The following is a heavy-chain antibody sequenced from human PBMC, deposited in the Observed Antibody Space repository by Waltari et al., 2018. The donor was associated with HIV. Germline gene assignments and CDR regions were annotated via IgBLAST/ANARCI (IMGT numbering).Heavy chain of an antibody. V-gene: IGHV4-39*01. CDR1: GGSSNSYS. D-gene: IGHD3-10*01. CDR2: FYYGWST. Sequence: QLQLQESGPGLVKPSETLSLTCSVSGGSSNSYSWGWIRQPPGKGREWIGSFYYGWSTFYNSSLKSRLTISVDTSKNQFSLKLSSVTAADTAVYYCARHDPGTYYYFDYWGQGTLVTVSS. CDR3: ARHDPGTYYYFDY. J-gene: IGHJ4*02.